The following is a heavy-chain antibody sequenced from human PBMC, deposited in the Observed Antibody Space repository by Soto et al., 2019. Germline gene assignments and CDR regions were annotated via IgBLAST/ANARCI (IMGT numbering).Heavy chain of an antibody. CDR1: GFTFSSYD. D-gene: IGHD6-6*01. Sequence: EVQLVESGGGLIQTGGSLRLSCAASGFTFSSYDIHWVRQATGKGLEWVSGIGTAGDTYYAGSVKGRFTISRENAKNSLYLQMNSLRAGDTAVYYCARGALGFDPWGQGTLVAVSS. CDR2: IGTAGDT. V-gene: IGHV3-13*04. J-gene: IGHJ5*02. CDR3: ARGALGFDP.